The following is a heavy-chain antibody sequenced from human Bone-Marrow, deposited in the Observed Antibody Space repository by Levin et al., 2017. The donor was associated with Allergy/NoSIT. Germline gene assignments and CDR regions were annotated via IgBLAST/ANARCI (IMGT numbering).Heavy chain of an antibody. CDR1: GFTFSSYA. Sequence: GGSLRLSCAASGFTFSSYAMHWVRQAPGKGLEWVAVISYDGSNKYYADSVKGRFTISRDNSKNTLYLQMNSLRAEDTAVYYCARGFVWELRRPCGYWGQGTLVTVSS. J-gene: IGHJ4*02. CDR3: ARGFVWELRRPCGY. D-gene: IGHD1-26*01. CDR2: ISYDGSNK. V-gene: IGHV3-30-3*01.